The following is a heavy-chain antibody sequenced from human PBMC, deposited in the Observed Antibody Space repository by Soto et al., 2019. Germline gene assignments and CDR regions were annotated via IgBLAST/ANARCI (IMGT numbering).Heavy chain of an antibody. CDR2: IYYSGST. CDR1: GGSISSSSYY. CDR3: ARHKYGSSSYYYYYYMDV. Sequence: SETLSLTCTVSGGSISSSSYYWGWIRQPPGKGLEWIGSIYYSGSTYYNPSLKSRVTISVDTSKNQFSLKLSSVTAADTAVYYCARHKYGSSSYYYYYYMDVWGKGTTVTVSS. D-gene: IGHD6-6*01. J-gene: IGHJ6*03. V-gene: IGHV4-39*01.